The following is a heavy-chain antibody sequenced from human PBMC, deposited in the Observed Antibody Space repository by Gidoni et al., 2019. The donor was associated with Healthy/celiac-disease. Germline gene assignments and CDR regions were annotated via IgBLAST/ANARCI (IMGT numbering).Heavy chain of an antibody. Sequence: SCAASGFTFSSYWMSWVRQAPGKGLEWVANIKQDGSEKYYVDSVKGRFTISRDNAKNSLYLQMNSLRAEDTAVYYCAGTGDLWSGYSAYYYYYYGMDVWGQGTTVTVSS. CDR2: IKQDGSEK. J-gene: IGHJ6*02. CDR1: GFTFSSYW. D-gene: IGHD3-3*01. V-gene: IGHV3-7*03. CDR3: AGTGDLWSGYSAYYYYYYGMDV.